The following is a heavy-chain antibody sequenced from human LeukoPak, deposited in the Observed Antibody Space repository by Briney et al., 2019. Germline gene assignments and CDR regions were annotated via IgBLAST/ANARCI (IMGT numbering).Heavy chain of an antibody. CDR1: GFTVSSNY. CDR2: ILFDGSLT. CDR3: ARGNFDRSGYEDS. J-gene: IGHJ4*02. D-gene: IGHD3-22*01. Sequence: GGSLRLSCAASGFTVSSNYMSWVRQAPGKGLEWVAVILFDGSLTYYIDSVKGRFTISRDNSKNTLYLHMNSLRAEDTALYYCARGNFDRSGYEDSWGQGTLVTVSS. V-gene: IGHV3-30*03.